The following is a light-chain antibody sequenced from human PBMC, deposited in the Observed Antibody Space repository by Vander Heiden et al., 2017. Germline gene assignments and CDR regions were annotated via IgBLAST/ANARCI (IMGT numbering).Light chain of an antibody. V-gene: IGKV1-17*01. J-gene: IGKJ1*01. CDR1: QGIRND. CDR3: RQQNSSPWT. CDR2: AAS. Sequence: DIQTTQSPFSLCVSVADRVAITCRASQGIRNDLGWYQQKPGKAPKRLIYAASSLQSGVPSRFSGSGSGTEFTLTISSLQPEDFATYYCRQQNSSPWTFGQGTKVEIK.